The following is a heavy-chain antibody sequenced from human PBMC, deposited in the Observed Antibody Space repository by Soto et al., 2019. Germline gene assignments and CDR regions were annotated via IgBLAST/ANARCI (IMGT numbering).Heavy chain of an antibody. CDR2: IWYDGSNK. CDR3: AKVPDKVVITSFDY. J-gene: IGHJ4*02. V-gene: IGHV3-33*06. Sequence: GGSLRLSCAASGFTFSSYGMHWVRQAPGKGLEWVAVIWYDGSNKYYADSVKGRFTISRDNSKNTLYLQMNSLRAEDTAVYYCAKVPDKVVITSFDYWGQGTLVPVSS. CDR1: GFTFSSYG. D-gene: IGHD3-22*01.